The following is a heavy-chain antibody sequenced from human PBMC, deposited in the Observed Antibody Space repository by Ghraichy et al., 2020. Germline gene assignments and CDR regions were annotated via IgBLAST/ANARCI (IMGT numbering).Heavy chain of an antibody. V-gene: IGHV4-59*02. Sequence: SETLSLTCSVSNGSVTGYYWSWLRQPPGQGLEWIAYIYSSATTYYNPSLQSRVTISIDTSKNQISLKVTSLTAADTAVYYCARGGRYYDRSGYFDDWGQGTLVTVTS. D-gene: IGHD3-22*01. CDR2: IYSSATT. CDR3: ARGGRYYDRSGYFDD. CDR1: NGSVTGYY. J-gene: IGHJ4*02.